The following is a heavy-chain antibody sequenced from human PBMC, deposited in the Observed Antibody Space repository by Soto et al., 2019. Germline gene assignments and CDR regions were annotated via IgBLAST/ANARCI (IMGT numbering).Heavy chain of an antibody. Sequence: GESLKISCTGSGYSFTNYWINWVRQLPGKGLEWMGRIDPSDSYTNYSPSFQGHVTISADKSISTAYLQWSSLKASDTAMYYCARRRRDLYYYYGMDVWGQGTTVTVSS. J-gene: IGHJ6*02. CDR1: GYSFTNYW. CDR3: ARRRRDLYYYYGMDV. V-gene: IGHV5-10-1*01. CDR2: IDPSDSYT.